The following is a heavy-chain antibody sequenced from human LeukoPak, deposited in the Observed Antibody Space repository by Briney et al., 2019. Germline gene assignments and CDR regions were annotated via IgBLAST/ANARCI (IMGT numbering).Heavy chain of an antibody. D-gene: IGHD3-10*01. CDR2: INPNSGGT. V-gene: IGHV1-2*07. Sequence: ASVKVSCKASGYTFTGYYIHWVRQAPGQGLECMGWINPNSGGTKYAYKFQGRVTMTRDTSISTAYMELSRLRSDDTAVYYCARGGSGSYFSWLDPWGQGTLVTVSS. J-gene: IGHJ5*02. CDR3: ARGGSGSYFSWLDP. CDR1: GYTFTGYY.